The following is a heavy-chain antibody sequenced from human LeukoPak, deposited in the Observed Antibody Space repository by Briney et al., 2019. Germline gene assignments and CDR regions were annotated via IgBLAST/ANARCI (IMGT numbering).Heavy chain of an antibody. D-gene: IGHD3-9*01. CDR1: GYTFTGYY. CDR2: LNHNSGGT. Sequence: GFVKASCKPSGYTFTGYYMHWVRQPPGQGLEWRGGLNHNSGGTNYAQKFQGRVTMTRDTSISTDYMELSRLRSDDTAVYYCARGRALRYFDPLDYWGQGTLVTVSS. CDR3: ARGRALRYFDPLDY. V-gene: IGHV1-2*02. J-gene: IGHJ4*02.